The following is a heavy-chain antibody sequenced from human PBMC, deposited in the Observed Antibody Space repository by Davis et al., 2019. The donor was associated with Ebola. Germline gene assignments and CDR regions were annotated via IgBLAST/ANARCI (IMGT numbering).Heavy chain of an antibody. CDR3: AKDASAVTTNWFDP. CDR1: GFTFSSYG. D-gene: IGHD4-17*01. J-gene: IGHJ5*02. Sequence: GGSLRLSCAASGFTFSSYGMHWVCQAPGKGLEWVAVISYDGSNKYYADSVKGRFTISRDNAKNSLYLQMNSLRAEDTALYYCAKDASAVTTNWFDPWGQGTLVTVSS. V-gene: IGHV3-30*18. CDR2: ISYDGSNK.